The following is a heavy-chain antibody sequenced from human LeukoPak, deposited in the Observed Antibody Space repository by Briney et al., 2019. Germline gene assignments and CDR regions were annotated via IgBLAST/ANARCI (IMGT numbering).Heavy chain of an antibody. D-gene: IGHD1-26*01. J-gene: IGHJ4*02. CDR2: INPSGGST. CDR1: GYTFTSYY. CDR3: ARDSGGSGSPDY. V-gene: IGHV1-46*01. Sequence: ASVNVSCKASGYTFTSYYMHWVRQAPGQGLEWMGIINPSGGSTSYAQKFQGRVTMTRDMSTSTVYMELSSLRSEDTAVYYCARDSGGSGSPDYWGQGTLVTVSS.